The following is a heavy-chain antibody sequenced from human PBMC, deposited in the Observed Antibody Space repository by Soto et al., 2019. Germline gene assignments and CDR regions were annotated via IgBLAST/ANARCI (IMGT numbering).Heavy chain of an antibody. Sequence: GASVKVSCKASGGTFSSYAISWVRQAPGQGLEWMGGIIPIFGTANYAQKFQGRVTITADESTSTAYMELSSLRSEDTAVYYCARDRFYCGGDCYGTYYYYGMDVWGQGTTVTVS. CDR3: ARDRFYCGGDCYGTYYYYGMDV. CDR2: IIPIFGTA. CDR1: GGTFSSYA. J-gene: IGHJ6*02. D-gene: IGHD2-21*02. V-gene: IGHV1-69*13.